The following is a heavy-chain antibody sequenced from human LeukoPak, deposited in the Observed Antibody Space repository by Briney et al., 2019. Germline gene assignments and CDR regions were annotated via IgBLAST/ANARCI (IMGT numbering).Heavy chain of an antibody. J-gene: IGHJ6*02. CDR1: GFTASSNY. CDR2: ISGSGGST. V-gene: IGHV3-23*01. CDR3: AKVPTVTTLYYYGMDV. D-gene: IGHD4-17*01. Sequence: GGSLRLSCAASGFTASSNYMSWVRQAPGEGLEWVSAISGSGGSTYYADSVKGRFTISRENSKNPLYLQMDSLRAEDTAVYYCAKVPTVTTLYYYGMDVWGQGTTVTVSS.